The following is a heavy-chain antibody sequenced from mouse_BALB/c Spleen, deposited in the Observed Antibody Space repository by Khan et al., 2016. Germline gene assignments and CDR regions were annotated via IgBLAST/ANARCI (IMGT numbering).Heavy chain of an antibody. CDR3: ARNYFFDY. J-gene: IGHJ2*01. CDR2: ISYSGST. CDR1: GYSITSDYA. Sequence: EVQLQESGPGLVKPSQSLSLTCTVTGYSITSDYAWNWIRQFPGNKLESMGYISYSGSTSYNPSLKSRISITRDTSKNQFFLQLNSVTTEDTATYYCARNYFFDYWGQGTTLTVSS. V-gene: IGHV3-2*02.